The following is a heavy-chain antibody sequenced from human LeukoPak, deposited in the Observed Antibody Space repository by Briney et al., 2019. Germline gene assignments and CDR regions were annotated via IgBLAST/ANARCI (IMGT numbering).Heavy chain of an antibody. V-gene: IGHV4-59*08. D-gene: IGHD2-8*02. CDR2: IYYSGST. CDR1: RASIGLEK. CDR3: ARHSPGGGPIDY. Sequence: THNVARASIGLEKWGDLGQPRGMELEWIGYIYYSGSTNYNPSLKSRVTISVDTSKNQFSLKMCALTAAVPAVYYCARHSPGGGPIDYWGQGTLVPVSS. J-gene: IGHJ4*02.